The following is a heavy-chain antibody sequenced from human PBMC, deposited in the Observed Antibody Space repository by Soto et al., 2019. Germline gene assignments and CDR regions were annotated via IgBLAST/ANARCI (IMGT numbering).Heavy chain of an antibody. CDR1: GFTFSDYT. V-gene: IGHV3-21*01. J-gene: IGHJ4*02. CDR3: ARGKEYYGSGSYWRY. CDR2: INSDGSIT. D-gene: IGHD3-10*01. Sequence: PGGSLRLSCVASGFTFSDYTLNWVRQTPGKGLEWVSSINSDGSITFYADSLKGRFTISRDNAERSLFLQMNSLRAEDTAVYYCARGKEYYGSGSYWRYWGQGTLVTVSS.